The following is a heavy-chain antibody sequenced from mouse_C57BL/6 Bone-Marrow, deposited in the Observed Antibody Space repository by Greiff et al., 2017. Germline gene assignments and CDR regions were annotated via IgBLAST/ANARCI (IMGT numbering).Heavy chain of an antibody. CDR1: GFTFSDYC. V-gene: IGHV1-26*01. J-gene: IGHJ3*01. CDR2: ISPSNSGT. Sequence: EVQLQQSGPELVKPGASLKLSCTASGFTFSDYCMNWVRQSHGKSLEWVGDISPSNSGTCYTQNLKGQATLSGDNSYSTAYMELRSLKSEDSAVYYCARDGYYLFAYWGQGTTLTVSA. CDR3: ARDGYYLFAY. D-gene: IGHD2-3*01.